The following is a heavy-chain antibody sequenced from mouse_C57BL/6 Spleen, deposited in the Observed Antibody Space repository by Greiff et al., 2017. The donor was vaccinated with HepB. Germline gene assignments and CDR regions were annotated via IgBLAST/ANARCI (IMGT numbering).Heavy chain of an antibody. CDR3: ARDGGYYYGSSSFDY. V-gene: IGHV1-53*01. J-gene: IGHJ2*01. Sequence: QVQLQQPGTELVKPGASVKLSCKASGYTFTSYWMHWVKQRPGQGLEWIGNINPSNGGTNYNETFKSKATLTVDKSSSTAYMQLSSLTSEDSAVYYCARDGGYYYGSSSFDYWGQGTTLTVSS. CDR1: GYTFTSYW. CDR2: INPSNGGT. D-gene: IGHD1-1*01.